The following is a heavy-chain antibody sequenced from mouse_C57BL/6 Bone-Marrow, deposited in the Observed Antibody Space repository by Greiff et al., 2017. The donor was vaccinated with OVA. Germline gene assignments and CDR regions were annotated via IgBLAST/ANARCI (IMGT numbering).Heavy chain of an antibody. D-gene: IGHD2-4*01. V-gene: IGHV1-4*01. CDR1: GYTFTSYT. Sequence: QVQLQQSGAELARPGASVKMSCKASGYTFTSYTMHWVKQRPGQGLEWIGYINPSSGYTKYNQKFKDKATLTADKSFSTAYMQLSSLTSEDSAVYYCARYDYDWYFDVWGTGTTVTVSS. J-gene: IGHJ1*03. CDR3: ARYDYDWYFDV. CDR2: INPSSGYT.